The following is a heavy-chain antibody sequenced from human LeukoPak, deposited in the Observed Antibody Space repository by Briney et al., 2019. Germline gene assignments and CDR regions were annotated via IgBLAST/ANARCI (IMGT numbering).Heavy chain of an antibody. CDR2: ISSSSSYI. Sequence: GGSLRLSCAASGFTFSGYSMNWVRQAPGKGLEWVSSISSSSSYIYYADSVKGRFTISRDNAKNSLYLQMNSLKAEDSAIYYCARDRAYSSSLYFSTYNWFDPWGQGTLVSVSS. CDR3: ARDRAYSSSLYFSTYNWFDP. J-gene: IGHJ5*02. D-gene: IGHD6-13*01. V-gene: IGHV3-21*04. CDR1: GFTFSGYS.